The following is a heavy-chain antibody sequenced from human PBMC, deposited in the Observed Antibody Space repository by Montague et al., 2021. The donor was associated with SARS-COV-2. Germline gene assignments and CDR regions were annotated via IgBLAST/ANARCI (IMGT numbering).Heavy chain of an antibody. D-gene: IGHD3-3*01. CDR1: GFTFSSCE. J-gene: IGHJ4*02. CDR3: ARLGDDFWSGPAPDFDY. CDR2: ISSSGSTI. Sequence: SLRLSCAASGFTFSSCEMNWVRQAPGKGLEWVSYISSSGSTIYYADSVKGRFTISRDNAKNSLYLQMNSLRAEDTAVYYCARLGDDFWSGPAPDFDYWGQGTLVTVSS. V-gene: IGHV3-48*03.